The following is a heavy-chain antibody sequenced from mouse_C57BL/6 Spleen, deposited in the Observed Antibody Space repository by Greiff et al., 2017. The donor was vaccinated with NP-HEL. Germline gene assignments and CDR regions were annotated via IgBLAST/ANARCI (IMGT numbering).Heavy chain of an antibody. CDR1: GYTFTSYW. J-gene: IGHJ3*01. CDR2: IDPSDSET. CDR3: ARGNGTFAY. D-gene: IGHD3-1*01. Sequence: VHLVASGAELVRPGSSVKLSCKASGYTFTSYWMHWVKQRPIQGLEWIGNIDPSDSETHYNQKFKDKATLTVDKSSSTAYMQLSSLTSEDSAVYYCARGNGTFAYWGQGTLVTVSA. V-gene: IGHV1-52*01.